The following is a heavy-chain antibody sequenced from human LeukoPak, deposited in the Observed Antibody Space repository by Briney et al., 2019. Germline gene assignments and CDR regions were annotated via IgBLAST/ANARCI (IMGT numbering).Heavy chain of an antibody. CDR2: MNPNSGNT. D-gene: IGHD6-13*01. CDR1: GYTFTSYD. V-gene: IGHV1-8*01. CDR3: ARGPAAAGFDY. J-gene: IGHJ4*02. Sequence: ASVTVSCKASGYTFTSYDINWVRQAPGQGLEWMGWMNPNSGNTGYAQKFQGRVTMTRNTSISTAYMELSSLRSEDTAVYYCARGPAAAGFDYWGQGTLVTVSS.